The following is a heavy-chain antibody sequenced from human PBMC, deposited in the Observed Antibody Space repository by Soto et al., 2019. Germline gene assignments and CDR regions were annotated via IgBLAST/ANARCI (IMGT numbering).Heavy chain of an antibody. Sequence: LRLSCAASGWTFGTYSMNWVRQAPGKGLDWIAYINSDSDNIMYADSVKGRFTISRDNAKNSLFLQMNSLTDEDTAVYYCARLYYDYVWGQGTTVTVSS. CDR1: GWTFGTYS. D-gene: IGHD3-3*01. J-gene: IGHJ6*02. CDR2: INSDSDNI. V-gene: IGHV3-48*02. CDR3: ARLYYDYV.